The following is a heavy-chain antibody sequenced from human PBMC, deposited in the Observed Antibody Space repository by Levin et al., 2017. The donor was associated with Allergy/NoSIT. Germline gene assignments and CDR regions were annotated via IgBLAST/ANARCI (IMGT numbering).Heavy chain of an antibody. CDR3: ARDPGPQFRQLVPYYYYGMDV. CDR2: ISSSGSTI. D-gene: IGHD6-6*01. Sequence: GGSLRLSCAASGFTFSDYYMSWIRQAPGKGLEWVSYISSSGSTIYYADSVKGRFTISRDNAKNSLYLQMNSLRAEDTAVYYCARDPGPQFRQLVPYYYYGMDVWGQGTTVTVSS. CDR1: GFTFSDYY. J-gene: IGHJ6*02. V-gene: IGHV3-11*01.